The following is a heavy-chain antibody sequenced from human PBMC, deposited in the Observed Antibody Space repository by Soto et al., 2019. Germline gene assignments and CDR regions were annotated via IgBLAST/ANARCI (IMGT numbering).Heavy chain of an antibody. J-gene: IGHJ6*03. CDR3: ASGYCSGGSCSDYYYYYYYMDV. Sequence: GVSLRLSCAASGFTFSDFFMSWVRQAPGKGLEWMAYINRDGSEIYYVDSVKGRFTISRDNAKNSLYLQMNSLRAEDTAVYYCASGYCSGGSCSDYYYYYYYMDVWGKGTTVNVSS. V-gene: IGHV3-7*01. CDR2: INRDGSEI. CDR1: GFTFSDFF. D-gene: IGHD2-15*01.